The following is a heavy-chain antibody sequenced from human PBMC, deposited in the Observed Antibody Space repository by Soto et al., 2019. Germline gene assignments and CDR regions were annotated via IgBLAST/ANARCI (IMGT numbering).Heavy chain of an antibody. V-gene: IGHV1-18*01. Sequence: ASVKVSCKASGFTFRSHGVSWVRHGPGQRLEWMGWTSAYSGNTNYAQNFQGRVTLTTDTSTTTAYMELRSLTSDDTAVYYCARDHRRANYDRSVTVDYWGQGTLVTVSS. CDR3: ARDHRRANYDRSVTVDY. J-gene: IGHJ4*02. CDR1: GFTFRSHG. D-gene: IGHD3-22*01. CDR2: TSAYSGNT.